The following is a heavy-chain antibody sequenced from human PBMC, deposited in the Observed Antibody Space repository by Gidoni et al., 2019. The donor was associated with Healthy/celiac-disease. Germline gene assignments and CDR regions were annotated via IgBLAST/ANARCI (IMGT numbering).Heavy chain of an antibody. CDR3: ATTKADSGSGSYYTAHTSTYYYYGMDV. CDR1: GGTFSSYA. V-gene: IGHV1-69*01. J-gene: IGHJ6*02. D-gene: IGHD3-10*01. CDR2: IIPIFGTA. Sequence: QVQLVQSGAEVKKPGSSVKVSCKASGGTFSSYAISWVRQAPGQGLEWMGGIIPIFGTANYAQKFQGRVTITADESTSTAYMELSSLRSEDTAVYYCATTKADSGSGSYYTAHTSTYYYYGMDVWGQGTTVTVSS.